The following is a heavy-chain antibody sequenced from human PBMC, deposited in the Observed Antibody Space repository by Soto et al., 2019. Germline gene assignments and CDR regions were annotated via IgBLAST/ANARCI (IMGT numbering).Heavy chain of an antibody. CDR1: GGSFSGYY. V-gene: IGHV4-34*01. Sequence: SETLSLTCAVYGGSFSGYYWSWIRQPPGKGLEWIGEINHSGSTNYNPSLKSRVTISVDTSKNQFSLKLSSVTATDTAVYYCARGYRVRRNNGYYYYYGMDVWGQGTTVTVSS. CDR3: ARGYRVRRNNGYYYYYGMDV. J-gene: IGHJ6*02. CDR2: INHSGST. D-gene: IGHD1-20*01.